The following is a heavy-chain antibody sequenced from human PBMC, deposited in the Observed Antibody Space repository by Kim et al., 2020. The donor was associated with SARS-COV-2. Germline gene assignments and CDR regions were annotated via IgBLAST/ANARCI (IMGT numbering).Heavy chain of an antibody. D-gene: IGHD3-22*01. CDR3: AKGSSEYYYDSSGYFYYFDY. V-gene: IGHV3-30*02. J-gene: IGHJ4*02. Sequence: RFTISRDNSKNTLYLQMNSLRAEDTAVYYCAKGSSEYYYDSSGYFYYFDYWGQGTLVTVSS.